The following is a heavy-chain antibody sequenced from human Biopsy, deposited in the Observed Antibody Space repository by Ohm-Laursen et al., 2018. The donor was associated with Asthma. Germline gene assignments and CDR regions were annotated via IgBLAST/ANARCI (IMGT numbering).Heavy chain of an antibody. D-gene: IGHD5-12*01. Sequence: ASVKVSCKASGDSLGSFINYAISWERQARRQGLEWMGGLITVLGTAEYAPMSEGRVTITADESTSTAYLELTSLRFEDTAVYYCARGYSGTDRIVYYYSGMEVWGQGTTVTVSS. J-gene: IGHJ6*02. CDR1: GDSLGSFINYA. V-gene: IGHV1-69*13. CDR2: LITVLGTA. CDR3: ARGYSGTDRIVYYYSGMEV.